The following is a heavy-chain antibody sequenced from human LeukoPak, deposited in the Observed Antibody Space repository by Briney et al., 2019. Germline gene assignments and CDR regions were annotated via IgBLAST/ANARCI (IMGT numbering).Heavy chain of an antibody. D-gene: IGHD2-15*01. V-gene: IGHV4-30-2*01. J-gene: IGHJ5*02. CDR3: ARELIVVVVAATNNWFDP. CDR2: IYHSGST. Sequence: SQTLSLTCTVSGGSISSGGYYWSWIRQPPGKGLEWIGYIYHSGSTYYNPSLKSRVTISVDRSKNQFSLKLSSVTAADTAVYYCARELIVVVVAATNNWFDPWGQGTLVTVSS. CDR1: GGSISSGGYY.